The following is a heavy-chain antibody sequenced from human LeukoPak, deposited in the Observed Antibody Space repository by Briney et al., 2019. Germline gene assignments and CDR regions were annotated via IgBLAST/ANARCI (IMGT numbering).Heavy chain of an antibody. V-gene: IGHV3-33*01. Sequence: PGGSLRLSCAASGSTFSSYGMHWVRQAPGKGLERVAVIWYDGSNKYYADSVKGRFTISRDNSKNTLYLQMNSLRAEDTAVYYCARAPMTTVTIDYWGQGTLVTVSS. CDR3: ARAPMTTVTIDY. D-gene: IGHD4-17*01. CDR2: IWYDGSNK. J-gene: IGHJ4*02. CDR1: GSTFSSYG.